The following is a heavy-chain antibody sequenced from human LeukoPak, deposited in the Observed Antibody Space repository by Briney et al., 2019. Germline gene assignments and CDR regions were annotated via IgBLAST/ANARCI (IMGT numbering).Heavy chain of an antibody. J-gene: IGHJ1*01. D-gene: IGHD3-22*01. CDR2: IKSDGKT. Sequence: PGGSLRLSCEASGFTFSRYWMHWLRQAPGKGLVWVSRIKSDGKTNYADSVKGRFTISRDNAKNTVSLQMDSLRAEDTGVYYCARAPSEVGGYYPEYFRHWGQGTLVTVSS. CDR1: GFTFSRYW. V-gene: IGHV3-74*01. CDR3: ARAPSEVGGYYPEYFRH.